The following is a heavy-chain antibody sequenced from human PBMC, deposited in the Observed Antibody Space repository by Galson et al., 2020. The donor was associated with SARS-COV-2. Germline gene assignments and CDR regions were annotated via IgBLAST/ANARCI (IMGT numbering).Heavy chain of an antibody. J-gene: IGHJ6*03. Sequence: AGSLRLSCPASGFTFSSYDMHCVRQATGKGLEWDSAIGTAGDPYYPGSVKGRFTISRENAKNSLYLQMNSLRAGDTAVYYCARGTTETSNYYYYYYYMDVWGKGTTVTVSS. CDR2: IGTAGDP. V-gene: IGHV3-13*05. CDR3: ARGTTETSNYYYYYYYMDV. CDR1: GFTFSSYD. D-gene: IGHD1-1*01.